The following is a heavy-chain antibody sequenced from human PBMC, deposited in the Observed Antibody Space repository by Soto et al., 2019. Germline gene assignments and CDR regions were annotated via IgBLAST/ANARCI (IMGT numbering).Heavy chain of an antibody. Sequence: SETLSLTCTLSGDSISSYYWTWLRQPPGKGLEWIGYGHYSGSSKYNPSLKSRVSISVDTSKNQFSLKLSSVTAADTAFYYCSRDLGSVLSDWGQGTLVTVSS. J-gene: IGHJ4*02. CDR3: SRDLGSVLSD. CDR2: GHYSGSS. CDR1: GDSISSYY. V-gene: IGHV4-59*01. D-gene: IGHD2-8*02.